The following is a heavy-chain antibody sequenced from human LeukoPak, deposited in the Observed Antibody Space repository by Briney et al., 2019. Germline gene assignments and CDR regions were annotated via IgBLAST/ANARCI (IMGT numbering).Heavy chain of an antibody. Sequence: GGSLRLSCAASGFTFSSYWMSWVRQAPGKGLEWVANIKQDGGEKYYVDSVKGRFTISRDNSKNTLYLQVNSLRAEDTAVYYCARSGLNRFDYWGQGTLVIVSS. D-gene: IGHD2-15*01. CDR3: ARSGLNRFDY. J-gene: IGHJ4*02. CDR2: IKQDGGEK. V-gene: IGHV3-7*03. CDR1: GFTFSSYW.